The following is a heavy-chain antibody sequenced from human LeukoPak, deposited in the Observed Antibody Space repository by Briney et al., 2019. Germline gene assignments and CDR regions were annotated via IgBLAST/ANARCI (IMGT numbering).Heavy chain of an antibody. CDR2: INSDGSST. V-gene: IGHV3-74*01. D-gene: IGHD3-16*01. Sequence: GGSLRLSCAASGFTFSSYWMHWVRQAPGKGLVWVSRINSDGSSTSYADSVKGRFTISRDNAKNTLYLQMNSLRAEDTAVNYCARGGGGDAFDIWGQGTMVTVSS. CDR1: GFTFSSYW. CDR3: ARGGGGDAFDI. J-gene: IGHJ3*02.